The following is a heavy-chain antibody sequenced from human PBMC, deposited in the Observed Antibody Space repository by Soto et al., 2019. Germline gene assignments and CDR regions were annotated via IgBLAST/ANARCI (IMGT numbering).Heavy chain of an antibody. Sequence: PGESLKISCKGSGYNFTNYWIDWVRQMPGKGLEWMGIIYPGDSDTRYSPSFQGQVTISADKSISTAYLQWSSLKASDTAMYYCARLPTYYDILTGPSYYYYGMDVWGQGTTVTVSS. D-gene: IGHD3-9*01. V-gene: IGHV5-51*01. CDR1: GYNFTNYW. J-gene: IGHJ6*02. CDR3: ARLPTYYDILTGPSYYYYGMDV. CDR2: IYPGDSDT.